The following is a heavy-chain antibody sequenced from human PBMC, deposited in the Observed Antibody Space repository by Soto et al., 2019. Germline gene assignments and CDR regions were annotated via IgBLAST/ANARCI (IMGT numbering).Heavy chain of an antibody. J-gene: IGHJ4*02. D-gene: IGHD3-16*01. CDR2: ISYDGSNK. V-gene: IGHV3-30*18. Sequence: QPGGSLRLSCAASGFTFSSYGMNWVRQAPGKGLEWVAVISYDGSNKYYADSVKGRFTISRDNSKNTLYLQMNSLRAEDTAVYYCAKEGAGIDYWGQGTLVTVSS. CDR1: GFTFSSYG. CDR3: AKEGAGIDY.